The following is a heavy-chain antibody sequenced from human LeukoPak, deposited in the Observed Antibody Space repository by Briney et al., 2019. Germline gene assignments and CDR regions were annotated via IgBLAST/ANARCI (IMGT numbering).Heavy chain of an antibody. CDR3: TTVAYDSSGYYLDY. J-gene: IGHJ4*02. CDR1: GFNFGDYG. V-gene: IGHV3-15*01. CDR2: IKSKAHGGTT. Sequence: PGGSLRLSCRGSGFNFGDYGVTWVRQAPGKGLEWVGRIKSKAHGGTTDYAAPVKGRFTISRDDSKNTLYLQMNSLKTEDTAVYYCTTVAYDSSGYYLDYWGQGTLVTVSS. D-gene: IGHD3-22*01.